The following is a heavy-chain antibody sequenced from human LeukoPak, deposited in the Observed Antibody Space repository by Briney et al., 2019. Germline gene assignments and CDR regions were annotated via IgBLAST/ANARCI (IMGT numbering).Heavy chain of an antibody. CDR2: INDGGGRT. J-gene: IGHJ4*02. CDR3: ARAAYDSSGYLTL. Sequence: GGSLRLSCAASGFIFSSYAMNWGRQAPGKGLEWVSAINDGGGRTYYADSVKGRFTISRDSSKNTLYLQMNSLRAEDTAVYYCARAAYDSSGYLTLWGQGTLVTVSS. D-gene: IGHD3-22*01. CDR1: GFIFSSYA. V-gene: IGHV3-23*01.